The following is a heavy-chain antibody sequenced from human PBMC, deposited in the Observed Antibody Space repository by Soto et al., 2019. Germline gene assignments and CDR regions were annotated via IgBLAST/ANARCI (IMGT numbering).Heavy chain of an antibody. J-gene: IGHJ4*02. CDR1: GYIFTSYW. CDR3: ARLPVLSLVAVWGFDY. V-gene: IGHV5-10-1*03. Sequence: EVQLVQSGAEVRKPGESLKISCKVSGYIFTSYWISWVRQMPGKGLEWMGRIDPTDSFTDYSPSFQGLVTISVDKSINTANLQWSSLKASDSAMYYFARLPVLSLVAVWGFDYLGLGTLVTVSS. D-gene: IGHD3-16*01. CDR2: IDPTDSFT.